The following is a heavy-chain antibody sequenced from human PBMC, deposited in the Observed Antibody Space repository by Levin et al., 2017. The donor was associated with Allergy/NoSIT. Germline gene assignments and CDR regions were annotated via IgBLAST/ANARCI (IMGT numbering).Heavy chain of an antibody. V-gene: IGHV4-59*01. Sequence: SETLSLTCTVSGGSISSYYWSWIRQPPGKGLEWIGYIYYSGSTNYNPSLKSRVTISVDTSKNQFSLKLSSVTAADTAVYYCARHVRYSSGWYDIDYWGQGTLVTVSS. CDR2: IYYSGST. CDR1: GGSISSYY. CDR3: ARHVRYSSGWYDIDY. J-gene: IGHJ4*02. D-gene: IGHD6-19*01.